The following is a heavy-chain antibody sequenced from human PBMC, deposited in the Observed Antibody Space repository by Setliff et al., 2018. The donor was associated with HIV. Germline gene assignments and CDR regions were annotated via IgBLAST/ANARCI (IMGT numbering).Heavy chain of an antibody. V-gene: IGHV1-2*02. Sequence: GASVKVSCKASGYTFTGYYMHWVRQAPGQGLEWMGWINPNSGGTNYAQKFQGRVTMTRDTSISTAYMELSRLRSDDTAVYYCVRDSYYDSSGYRGGGPGGYYYYGMDVWGQGTTVTVSS. D-gene: IGHD3-22*01. J-gene: IGHJ6*02. CDR1: GYTFTGYY. CDR3: VRDSYYDSSGYRGGGPGGYYYYGMDV. CDR2: INPNSGGT.